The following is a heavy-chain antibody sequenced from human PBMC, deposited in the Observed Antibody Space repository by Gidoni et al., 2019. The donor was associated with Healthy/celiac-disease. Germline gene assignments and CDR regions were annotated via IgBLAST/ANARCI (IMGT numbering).Heavy chain of an antibody. CDR1: GGSISSSSYY. J-gene: IGHJ4*02. V-gene: IGHV4-39*01. CDR2: IYYSGST. D-gene: IGHD6-19*01. Sequence: QLQLQESGPGLVKPSETLSLTCTVSGGSISSSSYYWGWIRQPPGKGLEWIGIIYYSGSTYYNPSLKSRVTISVDTSKNQFSLKLSSVTAADTAVYYCARHPGGSGYSFDYWGQGTLVTVSS. CDR3: ARHPGGSGYSFDY.